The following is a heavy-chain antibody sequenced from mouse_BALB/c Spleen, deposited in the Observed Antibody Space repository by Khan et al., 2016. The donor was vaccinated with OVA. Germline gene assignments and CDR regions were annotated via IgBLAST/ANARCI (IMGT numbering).Heavy chain of an antibody. Sequence: QIQLVQSGPELKKPGETVKISCKASGYTFTNYGMNWVKQAPGKGLKWMGWINTYTGEPTYADDFKGRFAFSLETSASTAYLQINNLKNEDTCTSFCARSNGNYWFAYWGQGTLVTVSA. CDR1: GYTFTNYG. CDR3: ARSNGNYWFAY. D-gene: IGHD2-1*01. V-gene: IGHV9-3-1*01. CDR2: INTYTGEP. J-gene: IGHJ3*01.